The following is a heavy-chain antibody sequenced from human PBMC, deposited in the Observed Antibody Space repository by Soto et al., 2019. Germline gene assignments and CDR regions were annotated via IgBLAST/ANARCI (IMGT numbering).Heavy chain of an antibody. CDR3: ARAYYYDSSGSFFDY. V-gene: IGHV1-69*13. CDR2: IIPIFGTA. CDR1: GGTFSSYA. D-gene: IGHD3-22*01. J-gene: IGHJ4*02. Sequence: VASVKVSCKASGGTFSSYAISWVRQAPGQGLEWMGGIIPIFGTANYAQKFQGRVTITADESTSTAYMELSSLRSEDTAVYYCARAYYYDSSGSFFDYWGQGTLVTVSS.